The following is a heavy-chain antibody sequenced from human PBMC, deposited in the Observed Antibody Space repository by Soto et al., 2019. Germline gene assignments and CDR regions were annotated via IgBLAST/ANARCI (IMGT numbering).Heavy chain of an antibody. CDR1: GYSFSDNW. V-gene: IGHV5-51*01. D-gene: IGHD7-27*01. CDR3: ERRLGQGWFCP. CDR2: IWPRDSDT. J-gene: IGHJ5*02. Sequence: PGESLKISCKGSGYSFSDNWMSWVRQTPGKGLEWMGIIWPRDSDTRYSPSFQGQVTISADRSISTAYLQWSSLKASDTGMYYCERRLGQGWFCPWGQGNLVTVSS.